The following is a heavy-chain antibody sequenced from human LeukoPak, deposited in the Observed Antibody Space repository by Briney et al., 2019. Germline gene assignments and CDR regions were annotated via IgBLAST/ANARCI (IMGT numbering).Heavy chain of an antibody. Sequence: PSQTLSLTCTVSGGSISSGSYYWSRIRQPAGKGLEWIGRIYTSGSTKYNPSLKSRVTISVDTSKNQFSLKLSSVTAADTAVYYCARQVMSGWELYYFDYWGQGTLVTVSS. CDR2: IYTSGST. D-gene: IGHD6-19*01. CDR1: GGSISSGSYY. J-gene: IGHJ4*02. CDR3: ARQVMSGWELYYFDY. V-gene: IGHV4-61*02.